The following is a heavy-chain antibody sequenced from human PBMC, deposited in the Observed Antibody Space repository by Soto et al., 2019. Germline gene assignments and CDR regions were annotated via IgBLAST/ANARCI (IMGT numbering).Heavy chain of an antibody. J-gene: IGHJ4*02. CDR2: ILYTGST. CDR1: GGSFINYY. V-gene: IGHV4-59*01. Sequence: SETLSLTCTVSGGSFINYYWNWIRQPPGKGLEWIGYILYTGSTSYNPSLKSRVTISVDTSKNLFSLRLSSVTAADTAVYYCARESKDGYNNGGLDFWGRGTLVTVS. D-gene: IGHD4-4*01. CDR3: ARESKDGYNNGGLDF.